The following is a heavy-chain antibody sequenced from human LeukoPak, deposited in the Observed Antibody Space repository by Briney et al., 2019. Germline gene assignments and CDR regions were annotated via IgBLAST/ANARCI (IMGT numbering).Heavy chain of an antibody. CDR2: IYYSGST. D-gene: IGHD4-23*01. V-gene: IGHV4-30-4*01. CDR3: AREVPPLDGGNSY. Sequence: SETLSLTCTVSGGSISSGDYYWSWIRQPPGKGLEWIGYIYYSGSTYYNPSLKNRVTISVDTSKNQFSLKLSSVTAADTAVYYCAREVPPLDGGNSYWGQGTLVTVSS. J-gene: IGHJ4*02. CDR1: GGSISSGDYY.